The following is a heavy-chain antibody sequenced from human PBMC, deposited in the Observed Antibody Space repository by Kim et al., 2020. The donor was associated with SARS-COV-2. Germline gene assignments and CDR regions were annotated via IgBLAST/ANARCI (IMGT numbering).Heavy chain of an antibody. CDR3: AKDPTSVVTSYVGMDV. CDR2: ISGNGDRT. J-gene: IGHJ6*02. CDR1: GFTFSDSA. V-gene: IGHV3-23*01. Sequence: GGSLRLSCGGAGFTFSDSAMSGVRQTPAKGLQWVSAISGNGDRTFYADSGKGRFTISRDNSRSTLFLQMDSLRAEDSAIYYCAKDPTSVVTSYVGMDVWGRGTTITVSS. D-gene: IGHD3-16*02.